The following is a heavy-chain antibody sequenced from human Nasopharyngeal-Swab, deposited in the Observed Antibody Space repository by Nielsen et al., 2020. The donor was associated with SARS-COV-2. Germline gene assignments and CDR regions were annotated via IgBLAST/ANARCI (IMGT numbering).Heavy chain of an antibody. CDR1: GFTFSSYG. D-gene: IGHD3-22*01. J-gene: IGHJ4*02. Sequence: GGSLRLSCAASGFTFSSYGMHWVRQAPGKGLEWVAVIWYDGSNKYYADSVKGRLTISRDNSKNTLYLQMNSLRAEDTAVYYCARDLDGPYYYDSSGFPDYWGQGTLVTVSS. V-gene: IGHV3-33*01. CDR2: IWYDGSNK. CDR3: ARDLDGPYYYDSSGFPDY.